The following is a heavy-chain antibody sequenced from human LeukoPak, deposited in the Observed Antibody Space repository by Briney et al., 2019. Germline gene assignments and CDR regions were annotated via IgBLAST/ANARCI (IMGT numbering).Heavy chain of an antibody. Sequence: ASVKVSCKAPGGTFSSYAISWVRQAPGQGLEWMGGIIPIFGTANYAQKFQGRVTITADESTSTAYMELSSLRSEDTAVYYCARSADQDYYDSSGYYYLVDYWGQGTLVTVSS. J-gene: IGHJ4*02. CDR2: IIPIFGTA. CDR3: ARSADQDYYDSSGYYYLVDY. D-gene: IGHD3-22*01. CDR1: GGTFSSYA. V-gene: IGHV1-69*13.